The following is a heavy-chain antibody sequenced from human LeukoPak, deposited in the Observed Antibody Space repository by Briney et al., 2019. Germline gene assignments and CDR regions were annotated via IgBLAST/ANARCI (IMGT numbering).Heavy chain of an antibody. V-gene: IGHV4-30-2*01. D-gene: IGHD2-2*01. J-gene: IGHJ4*02. CDR1: GGSISSGGYY. CDR2: IYHSGST. Sequence: PSQTLSLTCTVSGGSISSGGYYWSWIRQPPGKGLEWIGYIYHSGSTYYNPSLKSRVTISVDRSKNQFSLKLSSVTAADTAVYYCARGIVVVPAALDYWGQGTLVTVSS. CDR3: ARGIVVVPAALDY.